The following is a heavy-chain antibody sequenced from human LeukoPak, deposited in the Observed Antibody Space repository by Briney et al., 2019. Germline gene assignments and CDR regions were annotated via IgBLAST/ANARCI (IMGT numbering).Heavy chain of an antibody. J-gene: IGHJ4*02. V-gene: IGHV3-48*04. CDR2: ISIGSSPK. CDR3: ARGDDGAY. D-gene: IGHD3-16*01. CDR1: GFTCDIYG. Sequence: GSLRLSCSASGFTCDIYGMNWIPQAPGKELEWVSHISIGSSPKSYAEYVRGRFTISRDNGKKSLYLQMNSLRVEDTAVYYGARGDDGAYWGPGTQVTASS.